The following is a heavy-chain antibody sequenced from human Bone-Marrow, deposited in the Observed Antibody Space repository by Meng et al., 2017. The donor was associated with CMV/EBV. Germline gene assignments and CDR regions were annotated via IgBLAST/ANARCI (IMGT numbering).Heavy chain of an antibody. D-gene: IGHD3-3*01. J-gene: IGHJ4*02. V-gene: IGHV3-74*01. Sequence: LSLTCAASGFTFSNYAMSWVRQAPGKGLVWVSRINSDGSTTSYADSVKGRFTISRDNAKNTLYLQMNSLRAEDTAVYYCAVGGGVVTRGYWGQGTLVTVSS. CDR3: AVGGGVVTRGY. CDR1: GFTFSNYA. CDR2: INSDGSTT.